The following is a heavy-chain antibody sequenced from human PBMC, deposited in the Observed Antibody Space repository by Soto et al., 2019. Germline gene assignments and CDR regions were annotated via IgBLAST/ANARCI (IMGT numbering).Heavy chain of an antibody. V-gene: IGHV1-69*06. CDR1: GGTFSSYA. D-gene: IGHD6-13*01. CDR2: IIPIFGTA. CDR3: ARRAIAAAGKAGYYYCMDV. Sequence: QVQLVQSGAEVKKPGSSVKVSCKASGGTFSSYAISWVRQAPGQGLEWMGGIIPIFGTANYAQKFQGRVTISADKSTSTAYMELSSLRSEDTGVYYCARRAIAAAGKAGYYYCMDVWGQGTTVTVSS. J-gene: IGHJ6*02.